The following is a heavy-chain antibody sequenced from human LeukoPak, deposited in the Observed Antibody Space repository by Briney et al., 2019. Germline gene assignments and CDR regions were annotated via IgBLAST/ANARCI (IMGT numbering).Heavy chain of an antibody. CDR1: GGSISSSSYY. V-gene: IGHV4-39*07. CDR2: IYYSGST. Sequence: SETLSLTCTVSGGSISSSSYYWGWIRQPPGKGLEWIGSIYYSGSTYYNPSLKSRVTISVDTSKNQFSLKLSSATAADTAVYYCARGKYCSGGSCYGGDAFDIWGQGTMVTVSS. J-gene: IGHJ3*02. CDR3: ARGKYCSGGSCYGGDAFDI. D-gene: IGHD2-15*01.